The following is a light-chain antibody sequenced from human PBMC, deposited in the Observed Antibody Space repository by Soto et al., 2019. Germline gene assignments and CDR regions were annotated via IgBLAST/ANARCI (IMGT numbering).Light chain of an antibody. J-gene: IGKJ3*01. CDR1: QSISSY. Sequence: DIQMTQSPFSLSASVGDRVTITCRASQSISSYLNWYQQKPGKAPKLLIYAASSLQSGVPSRFSGSGSGTDFTLTISSLQPEDFATYYCQQSYSTPHFTFGPGTKVDIK. V-gene: IGKV1-39*01. CDR2: AAS. CDR3: QQSYSTPHFT.